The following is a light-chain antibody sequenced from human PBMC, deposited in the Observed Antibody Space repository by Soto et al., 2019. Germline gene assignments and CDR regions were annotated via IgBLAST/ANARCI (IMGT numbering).Light chain of an antibody. J-gene: IGKJ1*01. V-gene: IGKV1-12*01. CDR2: GAV. CDR1: QNINNY. CDR3: PQFTTFPRT. Sequence: DIQMTQSPSSLSASVGDRVTITCQASQNINNYFNCYQQKQGTAPKLLIFGAVSLQRGVPSRFAGSGSWTDFTLTIKSLQPEDVAPYYCPQFTTFPRTFGQGTKVDIK.